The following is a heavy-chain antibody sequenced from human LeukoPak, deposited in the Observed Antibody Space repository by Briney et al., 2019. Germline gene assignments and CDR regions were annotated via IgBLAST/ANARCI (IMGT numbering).Heavy chain of an antibody. CDR3: AKFRGYSYGPIGY. CDR1: GFTFSTYD. Sequence: GGSLRLSCAASGFTFSTYDMSWVRQAPGKVLEWVSAISGSGGSTFYADSVKGRFTISRDNSKNTLYLQMNSLRAEDTAVYYCAKFRGYSYGPIGYWGQGTLVAVSS. D-gene: IGHD5-18*01. J-gene: IGHJ4*02. CDR2: ISGSGGST. V-gene: IGHV3-23*01.